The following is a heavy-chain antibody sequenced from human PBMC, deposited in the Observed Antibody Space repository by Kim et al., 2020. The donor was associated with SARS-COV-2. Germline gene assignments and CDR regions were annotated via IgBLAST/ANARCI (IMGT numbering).Heavy chain of an antibody. CDR3: ARAESITMIVR. D-gene: IGHD3-22*01. V-gene: IGHV4-30-2*05. CDR2: T. J-gene: IGHJ4*02. Sequence: TYYNPYLKRRVTISVDTSKNQFSLKLSSVTAADTAVYYCARAESITMIVRWGQGTLVTVSS.